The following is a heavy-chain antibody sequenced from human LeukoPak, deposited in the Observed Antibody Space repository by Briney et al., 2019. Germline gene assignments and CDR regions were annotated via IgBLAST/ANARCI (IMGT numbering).Heavy chain of an antibody. V-gene: IGHV3-7*04. D-gene: IGHD5-12*01. J-gene: IGHJ4*02. Sequence: PGGSLRLSCAASRFTFSSYEMNWVRQAPGKGLEWVANINHDGGEKYYVDSVKGRFTISRDNAKNSLSLQMNSLRAEDTAVYYCARGGSSRFASWGQGTLVTVSS. CDR3: ARGGSSRFAS. CDR2: INHDGGEK. CDR1: RFTFSSYE.